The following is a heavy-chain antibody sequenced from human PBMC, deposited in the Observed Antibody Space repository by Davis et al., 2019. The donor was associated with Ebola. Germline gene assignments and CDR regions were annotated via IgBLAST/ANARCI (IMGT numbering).Heavy chain of an antibody. CDR2: IKEDGSEK. V-gene: IGHV3-7*03. J-gene: IGHJ6*02. CDR1: GFTFRSHW. CDR3: ARGSRNMDV. Sequence: GESLKISCAASGFTFRSHWLSWVRQAPGKGLEWVAKIKEDGSEKLEVDSVKGPFTISRDNAKDSLYLQMNSLRAEDTAVYYCARGSRNMDVWGQGTTVTVSS.